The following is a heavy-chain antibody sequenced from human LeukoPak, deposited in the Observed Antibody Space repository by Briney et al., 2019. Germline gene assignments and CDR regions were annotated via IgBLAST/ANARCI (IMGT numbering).Heavy chain of an antibody. Sequence: GSVKVSCKASGYTFTGYYMHWVRPAPGQGLEWMGWINPNSGGTNYAQKFQGRVTMTRDTSISTAYMELSRLRSDDTAVYYCARSYYYDSSGYYDFFYYYYGMDVWGQGTTVTVSS. CDR1: GYTFTGYY. CDR2: INPNSGGT. V-gene: IGHV1-2*02. J-gene: IGHJ6*02. D-gene: IGHD3-22*01. CDR3: ARSYYYDSSGYYDFFYYYYGMDV.